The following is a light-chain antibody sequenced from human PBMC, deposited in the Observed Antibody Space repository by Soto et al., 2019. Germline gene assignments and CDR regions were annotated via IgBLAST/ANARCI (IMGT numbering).Light chain of an antibody. V-gene: IGKV1-27*01. J-gene: IGKJ4*01. CDR2: AAS. Sequence: LGGCLIVRENITCRASQGISNYLAWFQQKPRKVSKLLIYAASILQSGVPSRFSGSGSGTDFTLTISSLQADDVATSYYQQYNSISLLTFGRGTKVDIK. CDR1: QGISNY. CDR3: QQYNSISLLT.